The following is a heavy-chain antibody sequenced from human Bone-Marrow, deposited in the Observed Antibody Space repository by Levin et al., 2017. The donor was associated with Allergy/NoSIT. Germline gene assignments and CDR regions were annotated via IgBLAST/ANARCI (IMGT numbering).Heavy chain of an antibody. J-gene: IGHJ2*01. V-gene: IGHV4-39*07. CDR1: GGSISSSSYY. CDR3: ARDRDVWYFDR. Sequence: SSETLSLTCTVSGGSISSSSYYWGWIRQPPGKGLEWIGSIYYSGSTYYNPSLKSRVTISVDTSKNQFSLKLSSVTAADTAVYYCARDRDVWYFDRWGRGTLVTVSS. CDR2: IYYSGST. D-gene: IGHD3-16*01.